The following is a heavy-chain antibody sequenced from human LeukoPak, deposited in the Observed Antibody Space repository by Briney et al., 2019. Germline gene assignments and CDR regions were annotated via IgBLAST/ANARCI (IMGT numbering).Heavy chain of an antibody. D-gene: IGHD3-9*01. Sequence: ASVKVSCKASGYTFTSYAMHWVRQAPGQRLEWMGWINAGNGNTKYSQKFQGRVTITRDTSASTAYMELSSLRSEDTAVYYCARARPELRYFDWLLSPYFDYWAREPWSPSPQ. J-gene: IGHJ4*02. V-gene: IGHV1-3*01. CDR2: INAGNGNT. CDR3: ARARPELRYFDWLLSPYFDY. CDR1: GYTFTSYA.